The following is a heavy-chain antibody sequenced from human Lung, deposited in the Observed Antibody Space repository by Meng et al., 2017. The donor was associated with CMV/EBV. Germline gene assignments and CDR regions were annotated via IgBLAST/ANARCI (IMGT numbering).Heavy chain of an antibody. V-gene: IGHV3-74*01. CDR2: INNDGSST. J-gene: IGHJ4*02. Sequence: EVRLLESGGALVQPGGSLKISCGVSGFTFSSHWMHMVRQLPGKGLELVSRINNDGSSTTYADSVKGRFTISRDNAKNTLYLQMTSLRAEDTAMYYFVRESIDWLFLDSWGQGSLVTVSS. CDR1: GFTFSSHW. D-gene: IGHD3-9*01. CDR3: VRESIDWLFLDS.